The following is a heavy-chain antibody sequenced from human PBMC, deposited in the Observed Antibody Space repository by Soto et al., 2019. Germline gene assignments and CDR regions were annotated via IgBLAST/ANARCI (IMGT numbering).Heavy chain of an antibody. V-gene: IGHV4-30-2*01. CDR1: GGSISSGGYS. CDR3: ARGLGSFYDPLNRYHFDY. CDR2: IYHSGST. D-gene: IGHD5-12*01. J-gene: IGHJ4*02. Sequence: ASETLSLTCAVSGGSISSGGYSWSWIRQPPGKGLEWIGYIYHSGSTYYNPSLKSRVTISVDRSKNQFSLKLSSVTAADTAVYYCARGLGSFYDPLNRYHFDYWGQGTLVTVSS.